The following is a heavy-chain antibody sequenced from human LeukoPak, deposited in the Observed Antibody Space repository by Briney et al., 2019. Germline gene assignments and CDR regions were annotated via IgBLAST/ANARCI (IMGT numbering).Heavy chain of an antibody. CDR3: ARSISFAIFGVVTTNWFDP. Sequence: ASVKVSCKASGYTFTSYYMHWVRQAPGQGLEWMGIINPSGGSTSYAQKFQGRVTMTRDTSTSTVYMELSSLRSEDTAVYYCARSISFAIFGVVTTNWFDPWGQGALVTVSS. CDR2: INPSGGST. V-gene: IGHV1-46*01. J-gene: IGHJ5*02. D-gene: IGHD3-3*01. CDR1: GYTFTSYY.